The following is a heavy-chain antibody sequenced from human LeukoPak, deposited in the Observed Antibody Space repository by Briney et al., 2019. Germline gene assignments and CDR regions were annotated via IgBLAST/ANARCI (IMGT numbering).Heavy chain of an antibody. Sequence: GASVTVSCKASGYSFTGYYMHWVRQAPGQGLEWMGRINPNSGGTNYAQKFQGRVTMTRDTSISTAYMELSGLRSDDTAVYYCAALQVAVAANYFDYWGQGTPVTVSS. J-gene: IGHJ4*02. CDR3: AALQVAVAANYFDY. V-gene: IGHV1-2*06. CDR1: GYSFTGYY. D-gene: IGHD6-19*01. CDR2: INPNSGGT.